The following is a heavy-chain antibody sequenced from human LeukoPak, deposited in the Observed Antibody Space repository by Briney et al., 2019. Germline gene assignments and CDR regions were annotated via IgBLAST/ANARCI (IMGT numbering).Heavy chain of an antibody. CDR3: ARPRGQYYDSSGYPGY. J-gene: IGHJ4*02. D-gene: IGHD3-22*01. CDR1: GFTFSSYE. CDR2: ISSSGSTI. V-gene: IGHV3-48*03. Sequence: PGGSLRLSCAASGFTFSSYEMNWVRQAPGKGLEWVSYISSSGSTIYYADSVKGRFTISRDNAKNSLYLQMNSLRAEDTAVYYCARPRGQYYDSSGYPGYWGQGTLVTVSS.